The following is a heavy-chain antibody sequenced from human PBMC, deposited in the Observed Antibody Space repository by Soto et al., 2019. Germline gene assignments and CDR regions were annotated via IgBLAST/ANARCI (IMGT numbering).Heavy chain of an antibody. CDR2: IWYDGSNK. CDR3: ARENYSGSYYWFDP. D-gene: IGHD1-26*01. CDR1: GFTFSSYG. Sequence: QVQLVESGGGVVQPGRSLRLSCAASGFTFSSYGMHWVRQAPGKGLEWVAVIWYDGSNKYYADSVKGRFTISRDNSKNTLYLQMNSLRAEDTAVYYCARENYSGSYYWFDPWGQGTLVTVSS. J-gene: IGHJ5*02. V-gene: IGHV3-33*01.